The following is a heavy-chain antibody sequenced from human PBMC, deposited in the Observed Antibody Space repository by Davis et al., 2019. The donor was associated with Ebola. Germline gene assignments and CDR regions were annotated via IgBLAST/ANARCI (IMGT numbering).Heavy chain of an antibody. J-gene: IGHJ4*02. CDR3: AKAYDFWSGYADY. Sequence: GGSLRLSCAASGFTFSNYAMSWLRQAPGMGPEWVSGISERGTSKYYAGSVKGRFTISRDNSDNMVYLQLNNLRAEDTAVYYCAKAYDFWSGYADYWGQGTLVTVSS. D-gene: IGHD3-3*01. V-gene: IGHV3-23*01. CDR2: ISERGTSK. CDR1: GFTFSNYA.